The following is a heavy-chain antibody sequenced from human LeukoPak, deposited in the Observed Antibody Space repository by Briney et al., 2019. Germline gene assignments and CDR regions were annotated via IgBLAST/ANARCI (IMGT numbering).Heavy chain of an antibody. CDR3: AKEIWPTVTTPGHTHFDY. CDR1: GFTFSSNY. CDR2: IYRGGRT. V-gene: IGHV3-53*01. D-gene: IGHD4-17*01. Sequence: GGSLRLSCAASGFTFSSNYMSWVRQAPGKGLEGVSVIYRGGRTYYSDCVRGGFTISRGKSKNTRWLGMNSRRAEDTAVYYCAKEIWPTVTTPGHTHFDYWGQGTLVTVSS. J-gene: IGHJ4*02.